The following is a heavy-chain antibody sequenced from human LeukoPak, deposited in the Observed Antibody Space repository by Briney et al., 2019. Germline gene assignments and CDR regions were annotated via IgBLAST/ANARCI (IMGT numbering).Heavy chain of an antibody. Sequence: PSETLSLTCAVYGGSFSGYYWSWIRQPPGKGLEWIGEINHSGSTNYNPSLKSRVTISVDKSKNQFSLKLSSVTAADTAVYYCASRCPGGEYWGQGTLVTVSS. CDR1: GGSFSGYY. J-gene: IGHJ4*02. CDR3: ASRCPGGEY. CDR2: INHSGST. V-gene: IGHV4-34*01. D-gene: IGHD3-16*01.